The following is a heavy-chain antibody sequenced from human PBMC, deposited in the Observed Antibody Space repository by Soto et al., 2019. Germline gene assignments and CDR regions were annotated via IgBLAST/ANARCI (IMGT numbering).Heavy chain of an antibody. Sequence: GGSLRLSCAASGFTFSSYAMHCVRQAPGKGLEWVAVISYDGSNKYYADSVKGRFTISRDNSKNTLYLQMNSLRAEDTAVYYCARDKYRYFDWLSNFDYWGQGTLVTVSS. V-gene: IGHV3-30*04. CDR1: GFTFSSYA. J-gene: IGHJ4*02. CDR2: ISYDGSNK. D-gene: IGHD3-9*01. CDR3: ARDKYRYFDWLSNFDY.